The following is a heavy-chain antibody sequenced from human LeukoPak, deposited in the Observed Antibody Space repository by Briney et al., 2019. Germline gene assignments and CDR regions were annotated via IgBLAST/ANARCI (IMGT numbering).Heavy chain of an antibody. J-gene: IGHJ6*03. CDR1: GGSISSYY. D-gene: IGHD6-13*01. Sequence: SETLSLTCTVSGGSISSYYWSWIRQPPGKGLEWIGYIYYSGSTNYNPSLKSRVTISVDTSKNQFSLKLSSVTAADTAVYYCARREQLGFYYYMDVWGKGTTVTVSS. CDR2: IYYSGST. CDR3: ARREQLGFYYYMDV. V-gene: IGHV4-59*12.